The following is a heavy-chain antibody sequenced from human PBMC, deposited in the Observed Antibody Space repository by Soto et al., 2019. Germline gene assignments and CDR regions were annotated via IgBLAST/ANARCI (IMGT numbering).Heavy chain of an antibody. J-gene: IGHJ6*02. CDR1: GFTFSDHY. Sequence: QVQLVESGGGLVKPGGSLRLSCAASGFTFSDHYMSWIRQAPGKGLEWVSYISSSGGGTYYADSVKGRFTISRDNSKNTLYLQMNSLRAEDTAVHYCAKEGSDSNIDYYYYGMDVWGQGTTVTVSS. CDR3: AKEGSDSNIDYYYYGMDV. CDR2: ISSSGGGT. D-gene: IGHD4-4*01. V-gene: IGHV3-11*01.